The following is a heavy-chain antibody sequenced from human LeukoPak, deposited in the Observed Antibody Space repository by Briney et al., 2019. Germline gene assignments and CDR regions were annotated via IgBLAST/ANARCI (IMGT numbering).Heavy chain of an antibody. CDR1: GGTFSSYA. CDR3: ARVRHDYYDSSGYLFDY. CDR2: IVPIFGTA. V-gene: IGHV1-69*05. J-gene: IGHJ4*02. D-gene: IGHD3-22*01. Sequence: SVKVSCKASGGTFSSYAISWVRQAPGQGLEWMGRIVPIFGTANYAQKFQGRVTITTDESTSTAYMELSSLRSEDTAVYYCARVRHDYYDSSGYLFDYWGQGPLVTVSS.